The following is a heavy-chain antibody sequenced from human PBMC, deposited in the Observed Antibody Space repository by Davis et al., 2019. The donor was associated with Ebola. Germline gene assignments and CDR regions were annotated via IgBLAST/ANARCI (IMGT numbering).Heavy chain of an antibody. CDR1: GFTFSNYW. Sequence: GESLKISRAASGFTFSNYWMHWVRQTPGQGLVWVSHINPDGGITTYADSVKGRFTISRDNAKNTLYLQMSSLRAEDTAVYYCAVVISFGGINLWGQGALVTVSS. D-gene: IGHD3-16*01. CDR3: AVVISFGGINL. CDR2: INPDGGIT. V-gene: IGHV3-74*01. J-gene: IGHJ5*02.